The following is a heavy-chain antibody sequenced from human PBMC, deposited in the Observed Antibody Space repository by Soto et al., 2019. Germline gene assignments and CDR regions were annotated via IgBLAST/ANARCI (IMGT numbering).Heavy chain of an antibody. J-gene: IGHJ4*02. CDR2: IYSGGYT. D-gene: IGHD3-10*01. CDR1: GFTVSNNY. CDR3: ATGPGGGGY. Sequence: EVQLVESGGGLIQPGGSLRLSCAVSGFTVSNNYMSWVRQAPGKGLEGVSVIYSGGYTAYGDSVKGRFTISRDNSNNTLYLKPNSRRAGRGAGFYWATGPGGGGYWGQGTLVTVSS. V-gene: IGHV3-53*01.